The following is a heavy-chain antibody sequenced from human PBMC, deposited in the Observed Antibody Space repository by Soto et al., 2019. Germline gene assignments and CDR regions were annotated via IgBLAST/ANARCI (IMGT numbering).Heavy chain of an antibody. CDR3: ATFYSSSSMDV. J-gene: IGHJ6*02. V-gene: IGHV3-30-3*01. Sequence: PGGSLRLSCAASGFTFSSYAMHWVRQAPGKGLEWVAVISYDGSNKYCADSVKGRFTISRDNSKNTLYLQMNSLRAEDTAVYYCATFYSSSSMDVWGQGTTVTVSS. CDR2: ISYDGSNK. D-gene: IGHD6-6*01. CDR1: GFTFSSYA.